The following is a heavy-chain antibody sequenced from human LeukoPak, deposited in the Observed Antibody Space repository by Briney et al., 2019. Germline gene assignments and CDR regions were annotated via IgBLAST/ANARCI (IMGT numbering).Heavy chain of an antibody. J-gene: IGHJ4*02. D-gene: IGHD1-26*01. CDR2: FSASGGTT. CDR1: GFTFRRSA. Sequence: PGGSLRLSCAASGFTFRRSAMNWVRQAPGKGLEWVSSFSASGGTTYYADSVKGRFTISRDNSKNTLSVQMNSLRAEDTAVYYCAKANYSGSYYFDSWGQGTLVTVSS. CDR3: AKANYSGSYYFDS. V-gene: IGHV3-23*01.